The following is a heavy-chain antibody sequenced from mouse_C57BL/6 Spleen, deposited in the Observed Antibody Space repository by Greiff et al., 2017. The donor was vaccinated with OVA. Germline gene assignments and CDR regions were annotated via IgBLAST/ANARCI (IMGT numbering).Heavy chain of an antibody. Sequence: EVMLVESEGGLVQPGSSMKLSCTASGFTFSDYYMAWVRQVPEKGLEWVANINYDGSSTYYLDSLKSRFIISRDNAKNILYLQMSSLKSEDTATYYCARDRDYALDYWGQGTTLTVSS. CDR2: INYDGSST. D-gene: IGHD2-4*01. CDR1: GFTFSDYY. J-gene: IGHJ2*01. V-gene: IGHV5-16*01. CDR3: ARDRDYALDY.